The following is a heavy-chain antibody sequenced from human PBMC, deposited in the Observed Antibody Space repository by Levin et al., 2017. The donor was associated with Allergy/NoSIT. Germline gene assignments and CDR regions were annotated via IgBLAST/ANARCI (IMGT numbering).Heavy chain of an antibody. CDR1: GGSISSYY. CDR3: ASSGRENYGDYVDY. V-gene: IGHV4-59*01. J-gene: IGHJ4*02. Sequence: PSETLSLTCTVSGGSISSYYWSWIRQPPGKGLEWIGYIYYSGSTNYNPSLKSRVTISVDTSKNQFSLKLSSVTAADTAVYYCASSGRENYGDYVDYWGQGTLVTVSS. D-gene: IGHD4-17*01. CDR2: IYYSGST.